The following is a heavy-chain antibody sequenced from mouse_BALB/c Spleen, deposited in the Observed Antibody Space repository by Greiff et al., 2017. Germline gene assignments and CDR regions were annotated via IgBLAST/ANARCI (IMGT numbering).Heavy chain of an antibody. V-gene: IGHV14-3*02. CDR3: ARGSPYFDY. Sequence: DVKLQESGAELVKPGASVKLSCTASGFNIKDTYVHWVKQRPEQGLEWIGRIDPANGNTKYDPKFQGKATITADTSSNTAYLQLSSLTSEDTAVYYCARGSPYFDYWGQGTTLTVSS. CDR1: GFNIKDTY. J-gene: IGHJ2*01. CDR2: IDPANGNT. D-gene: IGHD1-1*02.